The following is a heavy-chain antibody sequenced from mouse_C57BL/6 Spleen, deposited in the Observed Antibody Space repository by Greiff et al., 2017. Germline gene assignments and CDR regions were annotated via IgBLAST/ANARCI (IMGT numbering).Heavy chain of an antibody. CDR3: ARGDGSSYWYFDV. V-gene: IGHV1-69*01. CDR1: GYTFTSYW. D-gene: IGHD1-1*01. J-gene: IGHJ1*03. Sequence: QVQLQQPGAELVMPGASVKLSCKASGYTFTSYWMHWVKQRPGQGLEWIGEIDPSDSYTNYNQKFKGKSTLTVDKSSSTAYMQLSGLTSEDSAVYYCARGDGSSYWYFDVWGTGTTVTVSS. CDR2: IDPSDSYT.